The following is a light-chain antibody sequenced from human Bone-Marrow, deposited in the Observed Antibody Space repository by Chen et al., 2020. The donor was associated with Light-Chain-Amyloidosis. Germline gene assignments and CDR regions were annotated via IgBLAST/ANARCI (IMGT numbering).Light chain of an antibody. J-gene: IGKJ4*01. CDR2: TAS. CDR3: QQTNTFPLS. V-gene: IGKV1-12*01. Sequence: DIQMTQSPSSVSASVGDRVAITCRASQDVSSWLAWYQQRPGKAPKLLISTASSLQSGVPSRFSGSGSGTDFTLTISSLQPEDFATYYCQQTNTFPLSLGRGTRVEIK. CDR1: QDVSSW.